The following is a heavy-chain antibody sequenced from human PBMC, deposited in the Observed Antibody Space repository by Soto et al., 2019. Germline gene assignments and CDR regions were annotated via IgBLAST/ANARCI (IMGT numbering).Heavy chain of an antibody. D-gene: IGHD1-26*01. CDR3: ARVRIVGSTTFDS. J-gene: IGHJ4*02. Sequence: QVQLQESGPGLVKPSQTLSLTCTVSGGSMRSGDYYWSWIRQPPGKGLEWIGYISYRGSTAYKSSLRNRVIISVDTSKNQVSLKLNSATAADTAVYYCARVRIVGSTTFDSWGQGTLVTVSS. CDR2: ISYRGST. CDR1: GGSMRSGDYY. V-gene: IGHV4-30-4*01.